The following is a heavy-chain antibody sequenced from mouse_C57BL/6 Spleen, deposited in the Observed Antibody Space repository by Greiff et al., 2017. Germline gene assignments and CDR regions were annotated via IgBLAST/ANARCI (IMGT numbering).Heavy chain of an antibody. CDR3: ARSPIYYDYEGYYFDY. J-gene: IGHJ2*01. Sequence: EVKVEESGGGLVKPGGSLKLSCAASGFTFSDYGMHWVRQAPEKGLEWVAYISSGSSTIYYADTVKGRFTISRDNAKNTLFLQMTSLRSEDTAMYYCARSPIYYDYEGYYFDYWGQGTTLTVSS. D-gene: IGHD2-4*01. V-gene: IGHV5-17*01. CDR2: ISSGSSTI. CDR1: GFTFSDYG.